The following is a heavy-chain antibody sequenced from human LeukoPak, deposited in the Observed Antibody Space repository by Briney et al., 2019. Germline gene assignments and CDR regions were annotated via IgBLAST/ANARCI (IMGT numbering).Heavy chain of an antibody. J-gene: IGHJ4*02. V-gene: IGHV3-9*01. Sequence: PGRSLRLTCAASGFTFDDYSMHWVRQAPGKGLEWVSSLDWNSGNIGYADSVKGRFTISRDNAKNSLYLQMNSLRTEDTALYYCAKDFSFAATSYYFDVWGQGTLVTVSS. CDR1: GFTFDDYS. D-gene: IGHD2-15*01. CDR3: AKDFSFAATSYYFDV. CDR2: LDWNSGNI.